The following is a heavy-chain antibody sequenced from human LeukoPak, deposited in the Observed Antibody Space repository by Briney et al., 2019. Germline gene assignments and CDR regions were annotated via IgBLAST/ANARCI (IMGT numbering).Heavy chain of an antibody. CDR1: GGSFSGYY. CDR2: INHSGST. Sequence: SETLSLTCAVYGGSFSGYYWSWIRQPPGKGLEWNGEINHSGSTNYNPSLKSRVTISVDTSKNQFSLKLSSVTAADTAVYYCASLSGSGSSDYWGQGTLVTVSS. D-gene: IGHD3-10*01. V-gene: IGHV4-34*01. CDR3: ASLSGSGSSDY. J-gene: IGHJ4*02.